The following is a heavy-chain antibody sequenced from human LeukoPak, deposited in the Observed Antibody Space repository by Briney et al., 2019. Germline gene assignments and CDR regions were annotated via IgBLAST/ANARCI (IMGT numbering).Heavy chain of an antibody. CDR1: GGSISSYY. V-gene: IGHV4-59*08. D-gene: IGHD5-12*01. Sequence: SETLSLTCTVSGGSISSYYWSWIRQPPGKGLEWIGYIYYSGSTNYNPSLKSRVTISVDTSKNQFSLKLSSVTAADTAVYYCASIVATILKFDYWGQGTLVTVSS. CDR3: ASIVATILKFDY. J-gene: IGHJ4*02. CDR2: IYYSGST.